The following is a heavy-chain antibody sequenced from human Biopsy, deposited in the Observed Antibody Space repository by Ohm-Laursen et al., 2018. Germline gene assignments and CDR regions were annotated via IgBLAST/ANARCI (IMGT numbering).Heavy chain of an antibody. CDR3: ATGPKRLTGTSYFES. Sequence: SDTLSLTCSVSGGLNSNYYWSWVRQSAGQGLVWIGHLYTSGDTNYNPSLKSRVSVSEDTSRRQFSLRLTSVTAADTAVYYCATGPKRLTGTSYFESWGRGILVTVSS. D-gene: IGHD1-7*01. V-gene: IGHV4-4*07. CDR1: GGLNSNYY. CDR2: LYTSGDT. J-gene: IGHJ4*02.